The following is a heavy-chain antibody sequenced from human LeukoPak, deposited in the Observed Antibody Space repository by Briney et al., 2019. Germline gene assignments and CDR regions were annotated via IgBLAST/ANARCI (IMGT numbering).Heavy chain of an antibody. V-gene: IGHV5-51*01. D-gene: IGHD6-13*01. CDR1: GYSFTSYW. Sequence: GEPLNIPCKGPGYSFTSYWIGWVRQMPGQGLEWRGIIYPGDRDTRYSPSFQGQVTISADKSISTAYLQWSSLKASDTAMYYCARHRYSTFYYYYYMDVWGKGTTVTVSS. CDR3: ARHRYSTFYYYYYMDV. CDR2: IYPGDRDT. J-gene: IGHJ6*03.